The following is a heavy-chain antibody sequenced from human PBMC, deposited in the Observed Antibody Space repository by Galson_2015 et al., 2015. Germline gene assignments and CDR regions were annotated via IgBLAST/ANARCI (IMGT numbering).Heavy chain of an antibody. CDR2: IYYSGST. Sequence: LSLTCPVSGGSISSSSYYWGWLRPPPGTGLEWIGSIYYSGSTYYNLSLKSRVTISVDTSKNQFSLKLNSVAAADTAVYYCGRLPYASGRYPHLDYWGQGTLVTVSS. D-gene: IGHD6-19*01. V-gene: IGHV4-39*01. CDR1: GGSISSSSYY. CDR3: GRLPYASGRYPHLDY. J-gene: IGHJ4*02.